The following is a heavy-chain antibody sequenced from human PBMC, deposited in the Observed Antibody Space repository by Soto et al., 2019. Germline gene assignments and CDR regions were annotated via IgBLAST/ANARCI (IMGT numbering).Heavy chain of an antibody. J-gene: IGHJ6*02. V-gene: IGHV3-48*01. CDR2: ISSSSSTI. CDR1: GFTFSSYS. Sequence: EVQLVESGGGLVQPGGSLRLSCAASGFTFSSYSMNWVRQAPGKGLEWVSYISSSSSTIYYADSVKGRFTISRDNAKNSLYLPMNSLRAEDTAVYYCAVVPAAHGQYGMDVWGQGTTVTVSS. CDR3: AVVPAAHGQYGMDV. D-gene: IGHD2-2*01.